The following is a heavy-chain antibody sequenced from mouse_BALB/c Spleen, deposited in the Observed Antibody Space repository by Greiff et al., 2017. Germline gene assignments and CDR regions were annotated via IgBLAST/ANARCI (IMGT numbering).Heavy chain of an antibody. J-gene: IGHJ4*01. V-gene: IGHV3-8*02. CDR2: ISYSGST. CDR1: GDSITSGY. D-gene: IGHD2-14*01. Sequence: EVQLQQSGPSLVKPSQTLSLTCSVTGDSITSGYWNWIRKFPGNKLEYMGYISYSGSTYYNPSLKSRISITRDTSKNQYYLQLNSVTTEDTATYYCARNYRYDYDAMDYWGQGTSVTVSS. CDR3: ARNYRYDYDAMDY.